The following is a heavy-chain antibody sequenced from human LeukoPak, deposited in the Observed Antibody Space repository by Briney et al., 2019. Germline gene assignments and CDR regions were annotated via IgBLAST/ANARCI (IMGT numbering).Heavy chain of an antibody. CDR3: ARSGTPGDIVVVPAAMGFDY. CDR1: GYSFTSYW. Sequence: GEGLEISCKGSGYSFTSYWIGWVRQMAGKSLQWMGIIYPGDSDTRYSPSFQGQVTISADKSISTAYLQRSSLKASDTAMYYCARSGTPGDIVVVPAAMGFDYWGQGTLVTVSS. V-gene: IGHV5-51*01. CDR2: IYPGDSDT. D-gene: IGHD2-2*01. J-gene: IGHJ4*02.